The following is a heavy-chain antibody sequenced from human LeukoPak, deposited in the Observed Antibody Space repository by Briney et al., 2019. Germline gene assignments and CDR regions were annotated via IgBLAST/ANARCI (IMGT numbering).Heavy chain of an antibody. Sequence: GGSLRLSCAASAFTFTSYSMNWVRQAPGKGLEWVSSISSSSSYIYYADSVKGRFTISRDNAKNSLYLQMNSLRAEDTAAYYCAREPHSSSPDYMDVWGKGTTVTVSS. J-gene: IGHJ6*03. D-gene: IGHD6-13*01. CDR3: AREPHSSSPDYMDV. CDR2: ISSSSSYI. CDR1: AFTFTSYS. V-gene: IGHV3-21*01.